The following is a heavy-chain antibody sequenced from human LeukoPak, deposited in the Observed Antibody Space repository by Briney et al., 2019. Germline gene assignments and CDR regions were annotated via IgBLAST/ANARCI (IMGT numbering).Heavy chain of an antibody. V-gene: IGHV4-38-2*01. CDR1: GYSISSDYY. CDR2: IYHTGNT. D-gene: IGHD3-22*01. Sequence: PSETLSLTCAVSGYSISSDYYWGCIRQPPGEGLEWIESIYHTGNTYYRPSLKSRITMSVDTSKNQFSLKLRSVTAAYTAVYYCARVDYSDSSTYPGNWYFDLWGRGTLVTVSS. CDR3: ARVDYSDSSTYPGNWYFDL. J-gene: IGHJ2*01.